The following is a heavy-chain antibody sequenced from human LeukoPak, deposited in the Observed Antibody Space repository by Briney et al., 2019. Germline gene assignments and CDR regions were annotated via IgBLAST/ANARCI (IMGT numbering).Heavy chain of an antibody. D-gene: IGHD3-3*01. J-gene: IGHJ6*03. CDR1: GGSISSGSYY. Sequence: SETLSLTCTVSGGSISSGSYYWSWIRQPAGKGLEWNGRIYTSGSTNYNPSLKSRVTISVDTSKNQFSLKLSSVTAADTAVYYCASQYYDFWSGYSLMDVWGKGTTVTVSS. V-gene: IGHV4-61*02. CDR2: IYTSGST. CDR3: ASQYYDFWSGYSLMDV.